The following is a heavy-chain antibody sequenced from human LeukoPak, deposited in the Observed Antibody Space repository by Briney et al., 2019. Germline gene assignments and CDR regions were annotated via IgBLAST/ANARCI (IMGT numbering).Heavy chain of an antibody. Sequence: SETLSLTCTVSGGSVSSGSYYWSWIRQPPGKGLEWIGYIYYSGSTNYNPSLKSRVTISVDTSKNQFSLKLSSVTAADTAVYYYARWVYYGYYFDYWGQGTLVTVSS. CDR3: ARWVYYGYYFDY. V-gene: IGHV4-61*01. D-gene: IGHD3-10*01. CDR1: GGSVSSGSYY. CDR2: IYYSGST. J-gene: IGHJ4*02.